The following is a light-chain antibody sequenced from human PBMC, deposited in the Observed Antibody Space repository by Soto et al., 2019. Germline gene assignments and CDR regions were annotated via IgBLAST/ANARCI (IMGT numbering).Light chain of an antibody. J-gene: IGLJ1*01. CDR2: EVS. V-gene: IGLV2-14*01. CDR3: CSYTSSATYV. CDR1: SRDVGRYNY. Sequence: QSVLTQPASVSGSPGQSITISCTGTSRDVGRYNYVSGYQQHPGKSPKLMIHEVSYRPSGVSSRFSGSKSGNTDSLTISGLQAEDEAEYHCCSYTSSATYVFGTGTKLTGL.